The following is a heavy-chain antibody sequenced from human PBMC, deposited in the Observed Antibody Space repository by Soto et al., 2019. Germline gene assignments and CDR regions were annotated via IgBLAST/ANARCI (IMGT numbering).Heavy chain of an antibody. CDR1: GYTFTSYG. CDR2: ISAHNGNT. CDR3: PRGTYGDY. D-gene: IGHD4-17*01. V-gene: IGHV1-18*01. Sequence: QVHLVQSGAEVKKPGASVKVSCKASGYTFTSYGITWVRQAPGQGLEWMGWISAHNGNTDYAQQLQGRVIVTRDTSTSTAYMELRSRRSDDTAVYDCPRGTYGDYWCQGVVVTVSS. J-gene: IGHJ4*02.